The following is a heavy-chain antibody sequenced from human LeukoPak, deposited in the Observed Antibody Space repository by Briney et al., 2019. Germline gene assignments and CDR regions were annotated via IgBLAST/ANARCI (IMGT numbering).Heavy chain of an antibody. CDR2: ISYDGSNK. V-gene: IGHV3-30*04. CDR1: GFTFSSYA. CDR3: AREWGLWLLASTGFDY. D-gene: IGHD4/OR15-4a*01. J-gene: IGHJ4*02. Sequence: PGRSLRLSCAASGFTFSSYAMHWVRQAPGKGLEWVAVISYDGSNKYYADFVKGRFTISRDNSKNTLYLQMNSLRAEDTAVYYCAREWGLWLLASTGFDYWGQGTLVTVSS.